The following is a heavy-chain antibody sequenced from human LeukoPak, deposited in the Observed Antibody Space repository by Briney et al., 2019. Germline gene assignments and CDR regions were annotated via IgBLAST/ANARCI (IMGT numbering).Heavy chain of an antibody. CDR1: GFTFGDHA. CDR3: TRFVPYLDY. D-gene: IGHD3-16*01. J-gene: IGHJ4*02. CDR2: IRSKTYGKTT. V-gene: IGHV3-49*04. Sequence: PGGSLRLSCTASGFTFGDHAMSWVRQAPGEGLEWVGFIRSKTYGKTTEYAASVKGRFTISRDDSKNIAYLQMNSLKTEDTAIYYCTRFVPYLDYWGQGTLVTVSS.